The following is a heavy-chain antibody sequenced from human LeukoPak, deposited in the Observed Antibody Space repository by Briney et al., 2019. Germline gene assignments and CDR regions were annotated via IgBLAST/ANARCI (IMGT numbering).Heavy chain of an antibody. CDR2: IYYSGST. Sequence: SETLSLTCTVSGGSISSSSYYWGWIRQPPGKGLEWIGSIYYSGSTYYNPSLKSRVTISVDTSKNQFSLKLSSVTAADTAVYYCVRQRFLESSNWFDPWGQGTLVTVSS. D-gene: IGHD3-3*01. CDR1: GGSISSSSYY. J-gene: IGHJ5*02. V-gene: IGHV4-39*01. CDR3: VRQRFLESSNWFDP.